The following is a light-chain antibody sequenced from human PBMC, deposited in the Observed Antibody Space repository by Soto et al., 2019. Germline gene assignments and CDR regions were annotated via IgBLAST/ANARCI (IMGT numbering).Light chain of an antibody. CDR2: GAS. J-gene: IGKJ5*01. CDR1: QGVASS. Sequence: EIVTTQSPATLSASPGERDTLSFSSSQGVASSGAWYQHKPGHGPTLILYGASTSATGFPARFSGSGSGKEFHLTIPSLQSEDFAVYLCQQYHYWPITFGQGTRLEIK. V-gene: IGKV3-15*01. CDR3: QQYHYWPIT.